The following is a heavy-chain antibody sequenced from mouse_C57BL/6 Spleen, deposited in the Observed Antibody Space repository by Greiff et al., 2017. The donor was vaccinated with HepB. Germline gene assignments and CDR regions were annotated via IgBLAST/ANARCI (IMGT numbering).Heavy chain of an antibody. CDR1: GYTFTSYG. D-gene: IGHD1-1*01. Sequence: VKLMESGAELARPGASVKLSCKASGYTFTSYGISWVKQRTGQGLEWIGEIYPRSGNTYYNEKFKGKATLTADKSSSTAYMELRSLTSEDSAVYFCARRIITTADWYFDVWGTGTTVTVSS. CDR3: ARRIITTADWYFDV. CDR2: IYPRSGNT. J-gene: IGHJ1*03. V-gene: IGHV1-81*01.